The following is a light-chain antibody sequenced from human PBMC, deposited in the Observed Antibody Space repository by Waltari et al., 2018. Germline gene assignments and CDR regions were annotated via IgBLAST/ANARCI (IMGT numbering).Light chain of an antibody. CDR1: QSISSS. CDR2: GAS. Sequence: DIQVTQSPSTLSASVGDRVSITCRASQSISSSLAWFQQKPGKGPKLLIYGASTLESWVPSRFSGSGSGTEFTRTISSLQPDDFATYYCQQYFHLSTFGQGTKVEIK. J-gene: IGKJ1*01. CDR3: QQYFHLST. V-gene: IGKV1-5*03.